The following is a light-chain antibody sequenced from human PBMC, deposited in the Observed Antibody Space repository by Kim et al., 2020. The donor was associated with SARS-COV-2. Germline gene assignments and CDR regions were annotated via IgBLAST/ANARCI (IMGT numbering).Light chain of an antibody. V-gene: IGLV3-19*01. Sequence: LGQKIRITCQGDSLRTYYASWYQQKPGQAPALVIYRKNNRPSGISDRFSGSSSGNTASLTITGTQAEDEADYYCKSRDTSGDRLVFGGGTQLTVL. CDR2: RKN. CDR1: SLRTYY. J-gene: IGLJ2*01. CDR3: KSRDTSGDRLV.